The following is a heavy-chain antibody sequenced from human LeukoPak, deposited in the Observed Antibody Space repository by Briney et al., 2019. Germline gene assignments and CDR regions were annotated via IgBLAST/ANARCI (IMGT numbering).Heavy chain of an antibody. CDR2: ISGSGGST. Sequence: GGSLRLSCAASGFTFSSYAMSWVRQAPGKGLEWVSAISGSGGSTYYADSVKGRFTISRDNSKNKLYLQMNSLRAEDTAVYYCAKGPPRLWLYLVDYWGQGTLVTVSS. J-gene: IGHJ4*02. CDR1: GFTFSSYA. D-gene: IGHD5-18*01. CDR3: AKGPPRLWLYLVDY. V-gene: IGHV3-23*01.